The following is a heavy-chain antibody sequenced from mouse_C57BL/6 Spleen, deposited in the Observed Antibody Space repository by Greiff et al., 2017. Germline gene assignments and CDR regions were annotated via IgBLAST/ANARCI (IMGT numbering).Heavy chain of an antibody. CDR3: ARSVVEGRFAY. CDR2: INPSNGDT. V-gene: IGHV1-53*01. J-gene: IGHJ3*01. Sequence: VQLQQSGPELVKPGASVKLSCKASGYAFTSYWMHWVKQRPGQGLEWIGYINPSNGDTNYNEKFKGKATLTGYKSSSTAYMQLSRLTYEDSAVYDCARSVVEGRFAYWGQGTRLTVSA. D-gene: IGHD1-1*01. CDR1: GYAFTSYW.